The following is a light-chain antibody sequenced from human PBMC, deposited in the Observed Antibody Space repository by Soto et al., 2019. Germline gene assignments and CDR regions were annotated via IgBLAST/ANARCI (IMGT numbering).Light chain of an antibody. V-gene: IGKV3-11*01. CDR3: QQYNNGTPLT. CDR2: DTS. Sequence: DSVLTQNPATPSLSPGEIATLSCRASQGVSRYLAWYQQKPGQSPRLLIYDTSNRATGIPARFSGSGSGTDFTLTISSLEPEDFAVYYCQQYNNGTPLTFGGGTKVDI. CDR1: QGVSRY. J-gene: IGKJ4*01.